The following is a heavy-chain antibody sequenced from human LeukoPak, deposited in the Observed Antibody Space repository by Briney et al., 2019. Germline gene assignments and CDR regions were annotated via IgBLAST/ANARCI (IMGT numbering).Heavy chain of an antibody. J-gene: IGHJ4*02. CDR1: GFTFSSYA. V-gene: IGHV3-23*01. Sequence: GSLSLSCAASGFTFSSYAMSWVRQAPGKGLEWVSAISGSGGSTYYADSVKGRFTISRDNSKNTLYLQMNSLRAEDTAVYYCAKRRGVLSAEDFDYWGQGTLVTVSS. CDR2: ISGSGGST. D-gene: IGHD3-10*01. CDR3: AKRRGVLSAEDFDY.